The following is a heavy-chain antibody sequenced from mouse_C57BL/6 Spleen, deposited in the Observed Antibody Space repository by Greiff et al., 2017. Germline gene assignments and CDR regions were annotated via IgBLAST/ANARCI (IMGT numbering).Heavy chain of an antibody. Sequence: VQLKESGGGLVKPGGSLKLSCAASGFTFSDYGMHWVRQAPEKGLEWVAYISSGSSTIYYADTVKGRFTISRDNAKNTLFLQMTSLRSEDTAMYYCARTYYDYDVDYAMDYWGQGTSVTVSS. V-gene: IGHV5-17*01. CDR2: ISSGSSTI. CDR1: GFTFSDYG. CDR3: ARTYYDYDVDYAMDY. J-gene: IGHJ4*01. D-gene: IGHD2-4*01.